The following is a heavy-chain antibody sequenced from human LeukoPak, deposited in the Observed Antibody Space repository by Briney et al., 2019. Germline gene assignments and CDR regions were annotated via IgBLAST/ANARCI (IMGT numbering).Heavy chain of an antibody. CDR2: IYHSGST. J-gene: IGHJ3*02. D-gene: IGHD7-27*01. CDR3: ARARNWEAPIPDAFDI. Sequence: SETLSLTCTVSGGSISSGGYYWSWIRQPPGKGLEWIGYIYHSGSTYYNPSLKSRVTISVDRSKNQFSLKLSSVTAADTAVYYCARARNWEAPIPDAFDIWGQGTMVTVSS. CDR1: GGSISSGGYY. V-gene: IGHV4-30-2*01.